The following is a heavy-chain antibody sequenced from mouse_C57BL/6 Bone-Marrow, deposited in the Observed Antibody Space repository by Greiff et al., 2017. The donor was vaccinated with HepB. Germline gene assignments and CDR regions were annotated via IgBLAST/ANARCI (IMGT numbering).Heavy chain of an antibody. CDR2: IYPGSGST. D-gene: IGHD2-10*02. Sequence: QVQLQQPGAELVKPGASVKMSCKASGYTFTSYWITWVKQRPGQGLEWIGDIYPGSGSTNYHEKFKSKATLTVDTSSSTAYMQLSSLTSEDSAVYYCARQEYEPRRLGNYYAMDYWGQGTSVTVSS. J-gene: IGHJ4*01. CDR3: ARQEYEPRRLGNYYAMDY. V-gene: IGHV1-55*01. CDR1: GYTFTSYW.